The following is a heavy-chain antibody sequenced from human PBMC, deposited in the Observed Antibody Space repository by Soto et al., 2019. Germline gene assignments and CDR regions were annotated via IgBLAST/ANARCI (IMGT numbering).Heavy chain of an antibody. CDR2: IKSKTNGGTT. CDR3: THVSLLRYFDWLSSLGGP. CDR1: GFTFSNVW. J-gene: IGHJ5*02. D-gene: IGHD3-9*01. Sequence: GGSLRLSCAASGFTFSNVWMSWVRQAPGKGLEWVGRIKSKTNGGTTDYAAPVKGRFTISRDDSKNTLYLQMNSLKTEDTAVYYCTHVSLLRYFDWLSSLGGPWGQGTLVTVSS. V-gene: IGHV3-15*01.